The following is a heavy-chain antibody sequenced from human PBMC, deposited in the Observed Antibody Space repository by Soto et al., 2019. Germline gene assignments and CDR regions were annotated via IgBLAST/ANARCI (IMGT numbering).Heavy chain of an antibody. V-gene: IGHV1-46*01. J-gene: IGHJ6*02. D-gene: IGHD4-4*01. CDR1: GYTFTSYY. CDR2: INPSGGST. Sequence: GASVKVSCKASGYTFTSYYMHWVRQAPGQGLEWMGIINPSGGSTSYAQKFQGRVTMTRDTSTSTVYMELSSLRSEDTAVYYCASDYSNYESFYGMDVWGQGTTVTVSS. CDR3: ASDYSNYESFYGMDV.